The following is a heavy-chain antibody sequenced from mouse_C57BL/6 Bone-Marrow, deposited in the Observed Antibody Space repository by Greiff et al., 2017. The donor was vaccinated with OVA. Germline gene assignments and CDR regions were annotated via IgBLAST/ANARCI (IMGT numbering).Heavy chain of an antibody. J-gene: IGHJ3*01. V-gene: IGHV1-83*01. CDR1: YTFTDYYM. CDR3: RSETAQATWFAY. D-gene: IGHD3-2*02. Sequence: VQLQQSGPELVKPGASVKMSCKASGYTFTDYYMHWVKQKPGKGLEWIGEMYPGSGNTYYNEKFKGKATLTADTSSSTAYMQRSSLTSEDSAVYFCARSETAQATWFAYWGQGTLVTVSA. CDR2: YPGSGNTY.